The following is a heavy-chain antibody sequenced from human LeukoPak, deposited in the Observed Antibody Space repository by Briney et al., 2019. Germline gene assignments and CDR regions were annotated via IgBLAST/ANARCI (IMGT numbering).Heavy chain of an antibody. CDR3: ARAGYDILTGFWFDP. CDR1: GFTVSSNY. D-gene: IGHD3-9*01. Sequence: GGSLRLSCAASGFTVSSNYMSWVRQAPGKGLEWVSVIYSGGSTYYADSVKGRFTISRDSSKNTLYLQMNSLRAEDTAVYYCARAGYDILTGFWFDPWGQGTLVTVSS. CDR2: IYSGGST. J-gene: IGHJ5*02. V-gene: IGHV3-53*01.